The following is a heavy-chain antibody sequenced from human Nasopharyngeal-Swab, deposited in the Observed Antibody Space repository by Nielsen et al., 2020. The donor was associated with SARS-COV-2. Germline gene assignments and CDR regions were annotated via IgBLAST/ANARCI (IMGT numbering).Heavy chain of an antibody. CDR3: ARVMFDWSVRPFDY. V-gene: IGHV4-34*01. J-gene: IGHJ4*02. D-gene: IGHD3-9*01. Sequence: SETLSLTCAVYGGSFSGYYWSWIRQPPGKGLEWIGEINHSGSTNYNPSLKSRVTISVDTSKKQFSLRLSSVTAADTAVYYCARVMFDWSVRPFDYWGQGTLVTVSS. CDR2: INHSGST. CDR1: GGSFSGYY.